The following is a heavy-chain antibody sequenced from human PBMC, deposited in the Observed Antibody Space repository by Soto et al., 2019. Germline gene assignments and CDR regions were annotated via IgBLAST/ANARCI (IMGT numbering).Heavy chain of an antibody. CDR3: ARGVSAGVDY. Sequence: QVQLVQSGAEVREPGASVQVSCKASGYSFTSLDINWVRQTAGQGLEGMGWMQPSTGRTGYAQKFQGRVTMTRDTSINTADMELTTLTSDDTAFYYCARGVSAGVDYWGQGTLVTVSS. J-gene: IGHJ4*02. CDR2: MQPSTGRT. V-gene: IGHV1-8*01. D-gene: IGHD1-26*01. CDR1: GYSFTSLD.